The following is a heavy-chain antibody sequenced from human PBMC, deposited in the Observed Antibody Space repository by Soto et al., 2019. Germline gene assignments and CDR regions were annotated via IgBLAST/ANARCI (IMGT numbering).Heavy chain of an antibody. CDR2: IRSNADGGTA. D-gene: IGHD3-16*01. V-gene: IGHV3-15*01. Sequence: EVQLVESGGGLVKPGGSLSLSCTASGFPFIDAWMSWVRQAPGKGLQWIGRIRSNADGGTADLTAPVRDRFTISRDDSKPTLYLQMNSLKIDDTAVYFCSTALRRDSALGAYWGLGTLVSVSS. CDR1: GFPFIDAW. J-gene: IGHJ4*02. CDR3: STALRRDSALGAY.